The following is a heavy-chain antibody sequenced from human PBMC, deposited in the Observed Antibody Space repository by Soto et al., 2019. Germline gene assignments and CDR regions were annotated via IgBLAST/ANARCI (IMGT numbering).Heavy chain of an antibody. V-gene: IGHV3-23*01. Sequence: GGSLRLSCAASGFTFSSYAMSWVRQAPGKGLEWVSAISGSGGSTYYADSVKGRFTISRDNSKNTLYLQMNSLRAEDTAVYYCAKVNQNGDYGTNYFDYWGQGTLVTVSS. CDR1: GFTFSSYA. J-gene: IGHJ4*02. CDR2: ISGSGGST. D-gene: IGHD4-17*01. CDR3: AKVNQNGDYGTNYFDY.